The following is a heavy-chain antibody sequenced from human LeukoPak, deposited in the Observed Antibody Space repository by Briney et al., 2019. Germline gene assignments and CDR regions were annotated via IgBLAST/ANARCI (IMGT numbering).Heavy chain of an antibody. CDR3: VRGSRPLES. J-gene: IGHJ4*02. CDR1: GFTFSSYS. CDR2: ISIGGNSI. V-gene: IGHV3-48*02. Sequence: GGSLRLSCVASGFTFSSYSLNWVRQAPGKGLEWVSYISIGGNSITYADSVKGRFTISRDNAKNSLSLQMNSLRDDDTAVYYCVRGSRPLESWGQGTLVTVSS.